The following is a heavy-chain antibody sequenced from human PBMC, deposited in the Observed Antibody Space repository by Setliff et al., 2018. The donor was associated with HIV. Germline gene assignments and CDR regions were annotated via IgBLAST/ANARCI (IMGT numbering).Heavy chain of an antibody. Sequence: SETLSLTCAVYRGSFSHYYWTWIRQSPGKGLEWIAEINQERTTFYNPSLKSRLIMSLDTSRNEVSLRLNSVTAADTATHFCARVRFSFNNVRCFDLWGPGTRVTVSS. D-gene: IGHD1-20*01. J-gene: IGHJ2*01. CDR1: RGSFSHYY. V-gene: IGHV4-34*01. CDR3: ARVRFSFNNVRCFDL. CDR2: INQERTT.